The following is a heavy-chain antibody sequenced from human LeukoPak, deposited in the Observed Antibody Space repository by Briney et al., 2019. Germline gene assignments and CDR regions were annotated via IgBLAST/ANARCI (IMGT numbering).Heavy chain of an antibody. CDR3: AGRRVTIFGVADAFDI. CDR1: GGSISSYY. V-gene: IGHV4-38-2*02. D-gene: IGHD3-3*01. CDR2: IYHSGST. J-gene: IGHJ3*02. Sequence: PSETLSLTCTVSGGSISSYYWGWIRQPPGKGLEWIGSIYHSGSTYYNPSLKSRVTISVDTSKNQFSLKLSSVTAADTAVYYCAGRRVTIFGVADAFDIWGQGTMVTVSS.